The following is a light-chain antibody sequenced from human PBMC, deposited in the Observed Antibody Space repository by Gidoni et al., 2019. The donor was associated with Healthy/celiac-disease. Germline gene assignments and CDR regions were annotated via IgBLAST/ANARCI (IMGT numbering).Light chain of an antibody. J-gene: IGKJ2*01. Sequence: DIQMTQSPSSLSASVGDRVTITCQASQDISNYLNWYQQKPGKAPKLLIYDASNLETGVPSRFSGSGSGTDFTFTTSSLQPEDIATYYCQQYDNLPPYTFXQXTKLEIK. CDR1: QDISNY. CDR2: DAS. V-gene: IGKV1-33*01. CDR3: QQYDNLPPYT.